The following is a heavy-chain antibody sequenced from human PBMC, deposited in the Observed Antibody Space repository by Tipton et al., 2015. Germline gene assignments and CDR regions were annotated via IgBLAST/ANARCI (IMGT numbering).Heavy chain of an antibody. CDR2: IYYSGSI. J-gene: IGHJ4*02. CDR1: GGSISSGGYY. V-gene: IGHV4-31*03. Sequence: TLSLTCTVSGGSISSGGYYWTWIRQHPGKGLEWIGYIYYSGSIYYNPSLKSRLIISVDTSKNQFYLKLRSVTAADTAVYYCARDDIAATGGTFEYWGQGTLVTVSS. CDR3: ARDDIAATGGTFEY. D-gene: IGHD6-13*01.